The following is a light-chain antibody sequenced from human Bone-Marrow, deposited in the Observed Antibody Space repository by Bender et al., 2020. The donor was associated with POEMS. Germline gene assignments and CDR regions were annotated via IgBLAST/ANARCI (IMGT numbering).Light chain of an antibody. CDR3: CSYAGSSTSVL. J-gene: IGLJ2*01. Sequence: QSVLTQPPSVSGAPGQRVTISCTGSSTNVGAGYDIHWYQVVPGTAPKLLIYDNIHRPSGVPDRFFGSKSGNTASLTISGLQAEDEADYYCCSYAGSSTSVLFGGGTKLTVL. CDR1: STNVGAGYD. V-gene: IGLV1-40*01. CDR2: DNI.